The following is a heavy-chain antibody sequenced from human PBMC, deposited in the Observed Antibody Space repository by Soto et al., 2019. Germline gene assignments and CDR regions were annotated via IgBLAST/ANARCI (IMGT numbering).Heavy chain of an antibody. J-gene: IGHJ4*02. CDR1: GFTFSSYS. CDR2: ISSSSSNI. CDR3: ARDREGDGYNFDY. D-gene: IGHD6-25*01. Sequence: EVQLVESGGGLVQPGGSLRLSCAASGFTFSSYSMNWVRQAPGKGLEWVSYISSSSSNIHYADSVKGRFTISRDNAKNSLYLQMNSLRADNTAVYYCARDREGDGYNFDYWGQGTLVTVSS. V-gene: IGHV3-48*01.